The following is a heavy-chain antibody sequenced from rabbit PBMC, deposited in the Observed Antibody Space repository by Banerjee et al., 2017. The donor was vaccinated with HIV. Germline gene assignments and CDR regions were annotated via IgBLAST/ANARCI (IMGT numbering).Heavy chain of an antibody. V-gene: IGHV1S45*01. Sequence: QEQLVESGGGLVKPEGSLKLSCTASGFSFSNKAVMCWVRQAPGKGLEWIACINAITGKALYASWAKGRFSFSKTSSTTVTLQMTSLTAADTATYFCARDTSSSFSSYGMDLWGPGTLVTVS. CDR3: ARDTSSSFSSYGMDL. D-gene: IGHD1-1*01. CDR1: GFSFSNKAV. J-gene: IGHJ6*01. CDR2: INAITGKA.